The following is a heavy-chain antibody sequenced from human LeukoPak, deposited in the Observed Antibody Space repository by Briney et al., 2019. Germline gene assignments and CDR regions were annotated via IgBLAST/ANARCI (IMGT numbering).Heavy chain of an antibody. CDR2: IYYSGST. V-gene: IGHV4-59*01. CDR3: ARVRYYDSSGYYQTYYFDY. D-gene: IGHD3-22*01. J-gene: IGHJ4*02. Sequence: SETLSLTCTVSGGSISSYYWSWIRQPPGKGLEWIGYIYYSGSTNYNPSLKSRVTISVDTSKNQFSLKLSSVTAADTAVYYCARVRYYDSSGYYQTYYFDYWGQGTLVTVSS. CDR1: GGSISSYY.